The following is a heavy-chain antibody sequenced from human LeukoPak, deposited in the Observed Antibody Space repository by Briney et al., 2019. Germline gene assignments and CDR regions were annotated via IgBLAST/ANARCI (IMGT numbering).Heavy chain of an antibody. CDR1: GFTFSNYS. CDR3: ARTIISSGYYFDFDY. Sequence: GGSLRLSCAASGFTFSNYSMNWVRQAPGKGLEWVSSISSSSSYIYYADSVKGRFTISRDNAKNSLYLQMNSLRAEDTAVYYCARTIISSGYYFDFDYWGQGTLVTVSS. D-gene: IGHD3-22*01. CDR2: ISSSSSYI. V-gene: IGHV3-21*01. J-gene: IGHJ4*02.